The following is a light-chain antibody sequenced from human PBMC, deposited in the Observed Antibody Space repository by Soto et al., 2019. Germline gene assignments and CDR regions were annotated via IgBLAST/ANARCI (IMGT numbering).Light chain of an antibody. CDR3: QQYGSSPKT. CDR2: SAS. Sequence: EIVLTQSPGTLSLSPWERATLSCGAGQSVSSSYLAWYQQKPGQAPRLLIYSASSRATGIPDRFSGSGSGTDFTLTISRLEPEDFAVYYCQQYGSSPKTFGQGTKVDIK. V-gene: IGKV3-20*01. CDR1: QSVSSSY. J-gene: IGKJ1*01.